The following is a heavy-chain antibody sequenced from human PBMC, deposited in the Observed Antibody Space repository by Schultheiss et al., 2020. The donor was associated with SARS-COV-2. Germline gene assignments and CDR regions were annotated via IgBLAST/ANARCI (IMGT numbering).Heavy chain of an antibody. Sequence: GGSLRLSCAASGFTVSSNYMSWVRQAPGKWLEWVAVISYDGSNKYYADSVKGRFTISRDNAKNSLYLQMNSLRAEDTAVYYCAKVTSSHPYYYGMDVWGQGTTVTVSS. CDR2: ISYDGSNK. CDR1: GFTVSSNY. J-gene: IGHJ6*02. CDR3: AKVTSSHPYYYGMDV. D-gene: IGHD2-2*01. V-gene: IGHV3-30*18.